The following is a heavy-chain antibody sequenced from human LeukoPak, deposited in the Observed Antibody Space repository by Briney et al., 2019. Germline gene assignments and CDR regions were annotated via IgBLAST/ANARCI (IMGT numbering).Heavy chain of an antibody. CDR3: ARDRGSYYPGWFDP. V-gene: IGHV4-38-2*02. J-gene: IGHJ5*02. Sequence: SETLSLTCTVSGYSISSGYYWGWIRQPPGKGLEWIGSIYHSGSTYYNPSLKSRVTISVDTSKNQFSLELTSVTAADTAVYYCARDRGSYYPGWFDPWGQGTLVTVSS. CDR2: IYHSGST. D-gene: IGHD1-26*01. CDR1: GYSISSGYY.